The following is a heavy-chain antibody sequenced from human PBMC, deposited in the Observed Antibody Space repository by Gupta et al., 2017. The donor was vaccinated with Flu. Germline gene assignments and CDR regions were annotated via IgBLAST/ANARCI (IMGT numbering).Heavy chain of an antibody. CDR3: ARTPPRTGYCSGGSCYHNWFDP. J-gene: IGHJ5*02. CDR1: GGTFSSYA. V-gene: IGHV1-69*06. D-gene: IGHD2-15*01. Sequence: QVQLVQSGAEVKKPGSSVKVSCKASGGTFSSYALSWVRQAPGQGLEWMGGIIPIFGTANYAQKFQGRVTITADKSTSTAYMELSSLRSEDTAVYYCARTPPRTGYCSGGSCYHNWFDPWGQGTLVTVSS. CDR2: IIPIFGTA.